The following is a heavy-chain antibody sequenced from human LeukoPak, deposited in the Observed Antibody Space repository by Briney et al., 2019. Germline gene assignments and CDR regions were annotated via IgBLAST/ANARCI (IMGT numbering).Heavy chain of an antibody. D-gene: IGHD3-10*01. J-gene: IGHJ4*02. Sequence: GGSLRLSCAASGFTFSGYWMSWVRQAPGKVLEWVANIKQDGSERNYVDSMKGRFTISRDNSKNTLYLQMNSLRAEDTAVYYCAKVSYHYYGSGSYVLDYWGQGTLVTVSS. V-gene: IGHV3-7*03. CDR2: IKQDGSER. CDR1: GFTFSGYW. CDR3: AKVSYHYYGSGSYVLDY.